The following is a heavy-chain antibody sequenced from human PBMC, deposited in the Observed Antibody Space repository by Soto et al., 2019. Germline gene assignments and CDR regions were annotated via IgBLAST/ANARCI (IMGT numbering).Heavy chain of an antibody. Sequence: PGKGLEWIGYIYYSGSTNYNPSLKGRVTISVDTSKNQFSLKLSSVTAADTAVYYWARRRPYSSGWYDYWGQGTLVTVSS. V-gene: IGHV4-59*01. J-gene: IGHJ4*02. CDR2: IYYSGST. CDR3: ARRRPYSSGWYDY. D-gene: IGHD6-19*01.